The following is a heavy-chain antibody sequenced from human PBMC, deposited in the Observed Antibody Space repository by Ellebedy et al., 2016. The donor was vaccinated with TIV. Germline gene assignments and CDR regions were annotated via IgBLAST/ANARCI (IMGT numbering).Heavy chain of an antibody. D-gene: IGHD6-13*01. CDR1: GFTFSSYG. J-gene: IGHJ5*02. CDR2: ISGSSGGT. Sequence: GGSLRLSCATSGFTFSSYGMNWVRQAPGKGLEWVSISGSSGGTYYADSVKGRFTISRDNSQNTVYLQMNSLRAEDTALYYCAKYIASPSTRRFDPWGQGTLVTVSS. CDR3: AKYIASPSTRRFDP. V-gene: IGHV3-23*01.